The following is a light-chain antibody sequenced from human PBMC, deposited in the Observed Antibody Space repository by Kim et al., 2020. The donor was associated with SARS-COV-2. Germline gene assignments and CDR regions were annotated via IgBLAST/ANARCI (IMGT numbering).Light chain of an antibody. CDR3: QSYDSSNRGV. Sequence: KTVTTSCTRSSGSIASNYVQWYHQLPGSAPTTVIYEDNQRPSGVPDRFSGSIDSSSNSASLTISGLKTEDETDYYCQSYDSSNRGVFGGGTQLTVL. CDR1: SGSIASNY. V-gene: IGLV6-57*03. J-gene: IGLJ3*02. CDR2: EDN.